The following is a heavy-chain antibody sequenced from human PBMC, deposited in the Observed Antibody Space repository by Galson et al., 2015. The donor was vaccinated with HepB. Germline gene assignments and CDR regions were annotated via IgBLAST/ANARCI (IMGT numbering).Heavy chain of an antibody. CDR1: GFSFGKYP. Sequence: SLRLSCAASGFSFGKYPMHWVRQAPGKGLEWVAFISYDGSKNYYGDAVKSRFTISRDNSKNTLYLQMDNLRVEDTAVYYCAREGEQWLAPDAFDIWGQGTMVTVSS. V-gene: IGHV3-30-3*01. CDR3: AREGEQWLAPDAFDI. CDR2: ISYDGSKN. J-gene: IGHJ3*02. D-gene: IGHD6-19*01.